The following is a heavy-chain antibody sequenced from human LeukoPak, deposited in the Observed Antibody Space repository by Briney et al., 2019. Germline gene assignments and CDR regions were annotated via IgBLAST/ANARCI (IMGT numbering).Heavy chain of an antibody. Sequence: GGSLRLSCAASGFTFSAYGMHWVRQAPGKGLEWVAFLRFDGNNKYYTDSVKGRFTISRDNSKNTLYLQMHSLRPEDTAVYYCAKDFVYSSSTYNWFDAWGQGTLVTVSS. CDR1: GFTFSAYG. CDR2: LRFDGNNK. V-gene: IGHV3-30*02. D-gene: IGHD6-6*01. CDR3: AKDFVYSSSTYNWFDA. J-gene: IGHJ5*02.